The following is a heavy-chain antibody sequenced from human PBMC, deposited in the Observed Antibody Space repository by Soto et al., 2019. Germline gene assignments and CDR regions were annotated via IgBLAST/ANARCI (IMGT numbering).Heavy chain of an antibody. D-gene: IGHD3-16*02. CDR2: IYYSGST. CDR1: GGSISSYY. CDR3: ARVFREEAYVWGSYRNYYFGY. J-gene: IGHJ4*02. V-gene: IGHV4-59*01. Sequence: SETLSLTCTVSGGSISSYYWSWIRQPPGKGLEWIGYIYYSGSTNYNPSLKSRVTISVDTSKNQFSLKLSSVTAADTAVYYCARVFREEAYVWGSYRNYYFGYWGQGTLVTVSS.